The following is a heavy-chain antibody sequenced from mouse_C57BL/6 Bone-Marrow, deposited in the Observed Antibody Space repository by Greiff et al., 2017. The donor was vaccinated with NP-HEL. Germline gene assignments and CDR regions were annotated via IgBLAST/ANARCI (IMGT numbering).Heavy chain of an antibody. D-gene: IGHD2-5*01. CDR1: GYTFTDYY. Sequence: EVKLQQSGPELVKPGASVKISCKASGYTFTDYYMNWVKQSHGKSLEWIGDINPNNGGTSYNQKFKGKATLTVDKSSSTAYMELRSLTSEDSAVYYCAREDYSNYLYYYAMDYWGQGTSVTVSS. CDR2: INPNNGGT. CDR3: AREDYSNYLYYYAMDY. V-gene: IGHV1-26*01. J-gene: IGHJ4*01.